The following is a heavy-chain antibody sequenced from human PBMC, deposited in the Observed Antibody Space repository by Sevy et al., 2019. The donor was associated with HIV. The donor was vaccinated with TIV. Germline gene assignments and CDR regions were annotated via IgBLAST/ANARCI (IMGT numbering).Heavy chain of an antibody. D-gene: IGHD3-10*01. J-gene: IGHJ4*02. CDR1: GYTFTSYA. V-gene: IGHV1-3*01. CDR3: ARDASTMVRGVIIKGAAFDY. CDR2: INAGNGNT. Sequence: ASVKVSCKASGYTFTSYAMHWVRQAPGQRLEWMGWINAGNGNTKYSQKFQGRVTITRDTSAGTAYMGLSSLRSEDTAVYYCARDASTMVRGVIIKGAAFDYWGQGTLVTVSS.